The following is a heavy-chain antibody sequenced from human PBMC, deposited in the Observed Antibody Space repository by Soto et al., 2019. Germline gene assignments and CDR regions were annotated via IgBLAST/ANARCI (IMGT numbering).Heavy chain of an antibody. V-gene: IGHV4-30-4*01. CDR3: ARGDYCSGGSCYFGHFYYYGMDV. CDR2: IYYSGST. J-gene: IGHJ6*02. Sequence: SETLSLTCTVSGGSISSGDYYWSWIRQPPGKGLEWIGYIYYSGSTYYNPSLKSRVTISVDTSKNQFSLKLSSVTAADTAVYYCARGDYCSGGSCYFGHFYYYGMDVWGQGTTVTVSS. CDR1: GGSISSGDYY. D-gene: IGHD2-15*01.